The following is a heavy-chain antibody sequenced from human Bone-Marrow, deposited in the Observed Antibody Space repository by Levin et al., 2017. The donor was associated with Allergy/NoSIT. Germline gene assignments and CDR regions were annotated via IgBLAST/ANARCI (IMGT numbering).Heavy chain of an antibody. CDR2: ISWNSGSI. CDR3: AKDIVAAGTGADYYYGMDV. CDR1: GFTFDDYA. Sequence: GGSLRLSCAASGFTFDDYAMHWVRQAPGKGLEWVSGISWNSGSIGYADSVKGRFTISRDNAKNSLYLQMNSLRAEDTALYYCAKDIVAAGTGADYYYGMDVWGQGTTVTVSS. J-gene: IGHJ6*02. V-gene: IGHV3-9*01. D-gene: IGHD6-13*01.